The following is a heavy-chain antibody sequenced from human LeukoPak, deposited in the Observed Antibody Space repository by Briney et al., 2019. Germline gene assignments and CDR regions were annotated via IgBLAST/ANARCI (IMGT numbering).Heavy chain of an antibody. CDR2: ISYDGSNK. Sequence: GGSLRLSCAASGFTFSSYGMHWVRQGPGKGLEWVAVISYDGSNKYYADSVKGRFTISRDNSKNTLYLQMNSLRAEDTAVYYCAKVWTFYGSGSYYNHNPSDYWGQGTLVTVSS. CDR1: GFTFSSYG. CDR3: AKVWTFYGSGSYYNHNPSDY. D-gene: IGHD3-10*01. V-gene: IGHV3-30*18. J-gene: IGHJ4*02.